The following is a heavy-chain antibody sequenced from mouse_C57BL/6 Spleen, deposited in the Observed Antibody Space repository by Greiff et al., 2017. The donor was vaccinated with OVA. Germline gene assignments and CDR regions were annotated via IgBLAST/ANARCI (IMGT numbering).Heavy chain of an antibody. CDR1: GFTFSSYG. Sequence: EVQGVESGGDLVKPGGSLKLSCAASGFTFSSYGMSWVRQTPDKRLEWVATISSGGSYTYYPDSVKGRFTISRDNAKNTLYLQMSSLKSEDTAMYYCARHYYGSSHWYFDVWGTGTTVTVSS. V-gene: IGHV5-6*01. J-gene: IGHJ1*03. CDR3: ARHYYGSSHWYFDV. CDR2: ISSGGSYT. D-gene: IGHD1-1*01.